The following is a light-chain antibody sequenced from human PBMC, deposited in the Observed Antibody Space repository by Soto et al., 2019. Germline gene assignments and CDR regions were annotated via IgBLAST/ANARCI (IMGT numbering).Light chain of an antibody. CDR2: EGS. CDR3: CSYAGSTTFRVL. Sequence: QSVLTQPASVSGSPGQSITISCTGTSSDVGNYNLVSWYQQHPGKAPKLMIYEGSKRPSGVSNRFSGSKSGNTASLTISGLQAEDEADYYCCSYAGSTTFRVLFGGGTKLNVL. J-gene: IGLJ2*01. V-gene: IGLV2-23*03. CDR1: SSDVGNYNL.